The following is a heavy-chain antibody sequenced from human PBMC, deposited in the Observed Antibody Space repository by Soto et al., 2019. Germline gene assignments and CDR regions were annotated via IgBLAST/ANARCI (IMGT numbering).Heavy chain of an antibody. D-gene: IGHD3-10*01. V-gene: IGHV4-30-2*01. CDR1: GGSIGGVGYS. CDR3: ARAQFYSGSGNYNNLMFDA. J-gene: IGHJ5*02. Sequence: PSETLSLTCAVSGGSIGGVGYSWSWIRQPPGGGLEWIGYMYHSGTFLKSPSLKTRLTMSLDMSKNQFSLTLNSMTAADTVVYYCARAQFYSGSGNYNNLMFDAWGQGIQVTVSS. CDR2: MYHSGTF.